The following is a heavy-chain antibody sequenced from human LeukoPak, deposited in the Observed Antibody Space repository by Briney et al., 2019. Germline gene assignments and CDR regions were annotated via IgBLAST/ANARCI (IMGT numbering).Heavy chain of an antibody. D-gene: IGHD3/OR15-3a*01. Sequence: GGSLRLSCTASGFTFSTYEMNWVRQAPGKGLEWVSYISDGGATLYYADSVKGRFTISRDNAKNSLYLQMNSLRAGDTAVYYCARGSTWSGRNWFAHFDYWGQGTLVTVSS. CDR2: ISDGGATL. J-gene: IGHJ4*02. CDR1: GFTFSTYE. CDR3: ARGSTWSGRNWFAHFDY. V-gene: IGHV3-48*03.